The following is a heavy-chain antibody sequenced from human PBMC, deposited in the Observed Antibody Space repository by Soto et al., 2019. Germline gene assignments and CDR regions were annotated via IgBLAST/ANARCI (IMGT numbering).Heavy chain of an antibody. V-gene: IGHV1-46*01. Sequence: ASVKVSCKTSGCTFSIYAMNWVRQAPGQGLEWMGMIIPSGGRTSYAQKFQGRVTMTTDTSTSTVYMELSSLRSEDTAVYYCARAYYYDSSGFLSPWGQGTLVTVSS. CDR1: GCTFSIYA. D-gene: IGHD3-22*01. CDR2: IIPSGGRT. CDR3: ARAYYYDSSGFLSP. J-gene: IGHJ5*02.